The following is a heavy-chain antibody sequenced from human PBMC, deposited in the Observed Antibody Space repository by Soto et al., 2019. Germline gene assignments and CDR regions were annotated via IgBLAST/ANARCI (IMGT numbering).Heavy chain of an antibody. J-gene: IGHJ5*02. CDR2: ISAYNGNT. V-gene: IGHV1-18*01. Sequence: ASVKVSCKASGYTFTSYGISWVRQAPGQGLEWMGWISAYNGNTNYAQKLQGRVTMTTDTSTSTAYMELNSLRAEDTAVYYCARDRNTMVRGVGCWFDPWGQGTLVTVS. CDR1: GYTFTSYG. D-gene: IGHD3-10*01. CDR3: ARDRNTMVRGVGCWFDP.